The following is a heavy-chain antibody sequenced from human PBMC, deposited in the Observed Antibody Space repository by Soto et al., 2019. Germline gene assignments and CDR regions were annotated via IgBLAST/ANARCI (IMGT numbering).Heavy chain of an antibody. CDR1: GYSFTRNG. J-gene: IGHJ6*02. V-gene: IGHV1-18*01. Sequence: QVHLVQSGAELKKPGASVRVSCKASGYSFTRNGISWVRQAHGQGLEWMGWISAKNGDTNYAQKFQGRVIMTTDTSTSTAYMELRSLRSDDTAVYYCVRDHDSDPWPSRDVWGQGTTVTVSS. CDR2: ISAKNGDT. D-gene: IGHD1-26*01. CDR3: VRDHDSDPWPSRDV.